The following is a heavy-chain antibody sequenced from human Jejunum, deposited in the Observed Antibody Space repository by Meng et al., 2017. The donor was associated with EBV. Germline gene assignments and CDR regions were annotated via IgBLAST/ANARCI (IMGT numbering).Heavy chain of an antibody. D-gene: IGHD6-13*01. CDR1: GASISSSSYY. CDR3: ARAPSVAAAGLNNWFDP. V-gene: IGHV4-39*01. CDR2: IYSSGST. Sequence: QVQLQESGPGLVKPSETLSLTCTVSGASISSSSYYWAWIRQPPGKGLEWIGSIYSSGSTYYNPSLKSRVTISVDTSKNQFSLKLSSVTASDTAVYYCARAPSVAAAGLNNWFDPWGQGTLVTVSS. J-gene: IGHJ5*02.